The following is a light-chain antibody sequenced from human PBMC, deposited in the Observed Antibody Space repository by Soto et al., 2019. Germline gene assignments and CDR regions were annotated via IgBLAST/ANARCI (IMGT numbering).Light chain of an antibody. CDR1: QGISSY. J-gene: IGKJ2*01. CDR3: QQYYSYPQT. Sequence: AIRMTQSPSSFSASTGDRVTITCRASQGISSYLAWYQQKPGQAPKLLIYHASTLESGVPSRFSGSGSGTDFTLTISCLQSEDFAIYYCQQYYSYPQTFGQGTKVEIK. CDR2: HAS. V-gene: IGKV1-8*01.